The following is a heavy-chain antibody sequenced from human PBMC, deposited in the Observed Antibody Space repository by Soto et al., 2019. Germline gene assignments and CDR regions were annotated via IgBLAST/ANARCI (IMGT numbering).Heavy chain of an antibody. CDR2: IISIFGTA. V-gene: IGHV1-69*13. D-gene: IGHD2-2*01. J-gene: IGHJ6*02. Sequence: SVKVSCKASGGTFSSYAISWVRQAPGQGLEWLVVIISIFGTANYAQKFQGRVTITADESTSTAYMELSSLRSEDTAVYYCAIIIVVVPAATNYYYYGMDVWGQGTTVTVSS. CDR3: AIIIVVVPAATNYYYYGMDV. CDR1: GGTFSSYA.